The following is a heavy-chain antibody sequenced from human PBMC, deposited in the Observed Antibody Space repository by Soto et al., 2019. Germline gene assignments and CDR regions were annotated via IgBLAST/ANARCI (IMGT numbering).Heavy chain of an antibody. V-gene: IGHV3-21*01. Sequence: GESLKISCAASGFTFSSYSMNWVRQAPGKGLEWVSSISSSSSYIYYADSVKGRFTISRDNAKNSLYLQMNSLRAEDTAVYYCARAKPGYATTDFDYWGQGTLVTVS. CDR1: GFTFSSYS. D-gene: IGHD1-1*01. CDR3: ARAKPGYATTDFDY. CDR2: ISSSSSYI. J-gene: IGHJ4*02.